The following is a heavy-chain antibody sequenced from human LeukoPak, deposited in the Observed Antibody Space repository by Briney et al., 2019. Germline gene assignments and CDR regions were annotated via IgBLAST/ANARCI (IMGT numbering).Heavy chain of an antibody. CDR1: GFTFSRFG. CDR3: ARKGYTGRYSHGMDV. J-gene: IGHJ6*02. CDR2: IRYDGSDK. V-gene: IGHV3-33*01. Sequence: QPGRSLRLSCAASGFTFSRFGMHWVRQAPGKGLEWVALIRYDGSDKYYADAVKGLFIISRDNSKNTVYLQTDSLRAEDTAVYYCARKGYTGRYSHGMDVWGQGTTVTVSS. D-gene: IGHD1-26*01.